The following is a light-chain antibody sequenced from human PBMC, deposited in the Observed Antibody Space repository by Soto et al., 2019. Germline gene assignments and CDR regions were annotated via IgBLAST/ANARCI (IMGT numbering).Light chain of an antibody. CDR2: KAS. CDR3: QHYNSYSEA. CDR1: QTISSW. V-gene: IGKV1-5*03. J-gene: IGKJ1*01. Sequence: DIQMTQSPSTLSGSVGDRVTITCRASQTISSWLAWYQQKPGKAPKLLIYKASTLKSGVPSRFSGSGSGTEFTHTISSLQPDDFATYYCQHYNSYSEAFGHGTKVDI.